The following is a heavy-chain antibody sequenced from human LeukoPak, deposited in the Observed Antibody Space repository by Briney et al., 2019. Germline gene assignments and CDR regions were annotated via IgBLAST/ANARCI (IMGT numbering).Heavy chain of an antibody. CDR3: ARLDCISNTCYNY. V-gene: IGHV4-59*08. J-gene: IGHJ4*02. CDR1: GDSLTSDY. CDR2: INYGGNS. Sequence: PSETLSLTCNVSGDSLTSDYWSWIRQSPGKGLEWIGYINYGGNSDYNPSLNSRVTISVNRSKKQVSLKMRSMTAADTAVYYCARLDCISNTCYNYWAPGALVTVSS. D-gene: IGHD3-10*01.